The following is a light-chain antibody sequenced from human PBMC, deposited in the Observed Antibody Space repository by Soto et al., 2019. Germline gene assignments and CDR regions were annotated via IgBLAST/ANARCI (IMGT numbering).Light chain of an antibody. J-gene: IGKJ2*01. CDR2: AAS. CDR3: LQHNSLPLT. V-gene: IGKV1-17*01. Sequence: DIQMTQSPSSLSASVGDRVTITRRASQGIRNALVWYQQRPGKAPKRLIYAASSLQSGVPSRFSGTGSGTEFTLTINSLQPEDFATYYCLQHNSLPLTFGQGTKLEIK. CDR1: QGIRNA.